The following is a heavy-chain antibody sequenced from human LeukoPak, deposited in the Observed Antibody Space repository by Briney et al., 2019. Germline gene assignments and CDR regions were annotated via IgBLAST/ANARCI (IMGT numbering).Heavy chain of an antibody. CDR2: ISSSSSYT. V-gene: IGHV3-11*05. CDR1: GFTFSNYA. Sequence: GGSLRLSCAASGFTFSNYAMSWVRQAPGKGLEWVSYISSSSSYTNYADSVKGRFTISRDNAKNSLYLQVNSLRAEDTAVYYCARAVGCGPGGYFDYWGQGTLVTVSS. J-gene: IGHJ4*02. D-gene: IGHD4-23*01. CDR3: ARAVGCGPGGYFDY.